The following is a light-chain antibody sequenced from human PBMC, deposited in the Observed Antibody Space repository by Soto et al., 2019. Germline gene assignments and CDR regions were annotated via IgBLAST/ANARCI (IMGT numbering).Light chain of an antibody. V-gene: IGLV2-8*01. CDR1: SSDVGASNY. J-gene: IGLJ2*01. Sequence: QSALTQPPSASGSPGQAVTFSCTGTSSDVGASNYVSWYQHHPGKAPKLMIYEVNKRPSGVPNRFSGSKSGNTASLTVSGLQAEHEAAYYCSSFAGSNNPVVFGGGTKLTVL. CDR3: SSFAGSNNPVV. CDR2: EVN.